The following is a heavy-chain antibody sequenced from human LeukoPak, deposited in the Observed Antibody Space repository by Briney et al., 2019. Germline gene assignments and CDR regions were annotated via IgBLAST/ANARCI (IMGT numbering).Heavy chain of an antibody. J-gene: IGHJ3*02. V-gene: IGHV4-39*07. CDR2: IYYSGST. Sequence: SETLSLTCTVSGGSISSSSYYWGWIRQPPGKGLEWIGSIYYSGSTYYNPSLKSRVTISVDTSKNQFSLKLSSVTAADTAVYYCARSLYYYGSDSFDIWGQGTMVSVSS. CDR3: ARSLYYYGSDSFDI. D-gene: IGHD3-10*01. CDR1: GGSISSSSYY.